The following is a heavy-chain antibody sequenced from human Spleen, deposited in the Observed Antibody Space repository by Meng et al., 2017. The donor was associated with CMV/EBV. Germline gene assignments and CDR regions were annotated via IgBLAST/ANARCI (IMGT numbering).Heavy chain of an antibody. D-gene: IGHD2-15*01. CDR2: IDPNSGVT. V-gene: IGHV1-2*02. Sequence: SCKASGYTFNHYYHHWVRQAPGQGLEWMGWIDPNSGVTNYAQKFQGRVTMTGDTSIITAYMELGRLRSDDTAVYYCARGRIGGGNDYWGQGTLVTVSS. CDR1: GYTFNHYY. CDR3: ARGRIGGGNDY. J-gene: IGHJ4*02.